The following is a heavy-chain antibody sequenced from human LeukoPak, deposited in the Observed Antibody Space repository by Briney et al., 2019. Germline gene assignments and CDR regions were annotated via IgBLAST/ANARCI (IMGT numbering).Heavy chain of an antibody. V-gene: IGHV3-20*04. CDR1: GFTFDDYG. CDR3: ARDDYGSGSMNHIDY. D-gene: IGHD3-10*01. J-gene: IGHJ4*02. CDR2: INWNGGST. Sequence: RPGGSLRLSCAASGFTFDDYGMSWVRQAPGKGLEWVSGINWNGGSTGYADSAKGRFTISRDNAKNSLYLQMNSLRAEDTALYYCARDDYGSGSMNHIDYWGQGTLVTVSS.